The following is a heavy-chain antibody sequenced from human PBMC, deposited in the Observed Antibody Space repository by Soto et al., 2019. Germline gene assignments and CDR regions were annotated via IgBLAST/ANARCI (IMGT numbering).Heavy chain of an antibody. CDR2: IIPIFGTA. V-gene: IGHV1-69*06. J-gene: IGHJ4*02. Sequence: VRCEAPGEGKSSDLSGWLSTANGQGLEWMGGIIPIFGTANYAQKFQGRVTITADKSTSTAYMELSSLRSEDTAVYYCARVEEGSGSYYNGWGQGTLVTGSS. CDR1: GEGKSSDL. D-gene: IGHD3-10*01. CDR3: ARVEEGSGSYYNG.